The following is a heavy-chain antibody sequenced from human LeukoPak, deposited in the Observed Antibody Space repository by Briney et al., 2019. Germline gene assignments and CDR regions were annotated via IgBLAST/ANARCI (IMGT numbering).Heavy chain of an antibody. CDR3: ASGPGYYYGMDA. V-gene: IGHV1-3*01. J-gene: IGHJ6*02. Sequence: KFQGRVTITRDTSASTAYMELSSLRSEDTAVYYCASGPGYYYGMDAWGQGTTVTVSS.